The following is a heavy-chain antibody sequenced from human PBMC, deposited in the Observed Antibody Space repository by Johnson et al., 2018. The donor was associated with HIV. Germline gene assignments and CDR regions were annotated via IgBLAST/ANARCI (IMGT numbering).Heavy chain of an antibody. CDR2: IYSGGST. D-gene: IGHD6-13*01. V-gene: IGHV3-66*02. CDR1: GFKFDDYG. J-gene: IGHJ3*02. CDR3: ARGRKDIGAADGLDNDAFYM. Sequence: VQLVESGGGLLQPGRSLRLSCAASGFKFDDYGMNWVRQTPGKGLEWVSVIYSGGSTYYADSVKGRFSISRDNSKNTLYLQMNSLRADDTAVYYCARGRKDIGAADGLDNDAFYMWGQGTLVTVSS.